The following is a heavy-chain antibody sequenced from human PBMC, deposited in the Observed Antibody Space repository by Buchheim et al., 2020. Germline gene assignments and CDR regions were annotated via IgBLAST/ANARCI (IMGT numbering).Heavy chain of an antibody. CDR2: INHSGST. CDR3: ARDTEECSSTSCYRTLDY. D-gene: IGHD2-2*01. J-gene: IGHJ4*02. CDR1: GGSFSGYY. V-gene: IGHV4-34*01. Sequence: QVQLQQWGAGLLKPSETLSLTCAVYGGSFSGYYWSWIRQPPGKGLEWIGEINHSGSTNYNPSLKSRVTISVDTSKNQFSLKLSSVTAADTAVYYCARDTEECSSTSCYRTLDYWGQGTL.